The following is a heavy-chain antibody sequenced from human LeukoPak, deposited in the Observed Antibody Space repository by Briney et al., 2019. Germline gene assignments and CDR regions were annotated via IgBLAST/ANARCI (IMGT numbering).Heavy chain of an antibody. V-gene: IGHV4-59*01. CDR3: ARGLYDYVWGSYDY. D-gene: IGHD3-16*01. J-gene: IGHJ4*02. CDR1: GGSISSYY. Sequence: TSSETLSLTCTVSGGSISSYYWSWIRQPPGKGLEWIGYIYYSGSTNYNPSLKSRVTISVDTSKNQFSLKLSSVTAADTAVYYCARGLYDYVWGSYDYWGQGTLVTVSS. CDR2: IYYSGST.